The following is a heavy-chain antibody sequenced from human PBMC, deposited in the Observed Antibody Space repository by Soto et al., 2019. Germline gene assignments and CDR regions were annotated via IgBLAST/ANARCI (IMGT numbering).Heavy chain of an antibody. V-gene: IGHV4-34*01. D-gene: IGHD3-22*01. CDR1: GGSFSGYY. Sequence: QVQLQQWGAGLLKPSETLSLTCAVYGGSFSGYYWSWIRQPPGKGLEWIGEINHSGSTNYNPSLKSRVTISLDSSKIQFSLRLSSVTAVYTAVYYFARGSYYDSSGYPAGDLDYWGQGTLVTVFS. J-gene: IGHJ4*02. CDR2: INHSGST. CDR3: ARGSYYDSSGYPAGDLDY.